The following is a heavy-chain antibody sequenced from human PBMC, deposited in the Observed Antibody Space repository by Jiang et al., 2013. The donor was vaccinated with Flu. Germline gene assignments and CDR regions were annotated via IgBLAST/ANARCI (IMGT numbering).Heavy chain of an antibody. CDR3: ARLPSRREVVVPATPDGY. J-gene: IGHJ4*02. D-gene: IGHD2-2*01. CDR1: GFTFDDYA. Sequence: VQLVESGGGLVQPGRSLRLSCAASGFTFDDYAMHWVRQAPGKGLEWVSGISWNSGSIGYADSVKGRFTISRDNAKNSLYLQMNSLRAEDTALYYCARLPSRREVVVPATPDGYWGQGTLVTVSS. V-gene: IGHV3-9*01. CDR2: ISWNSGSI.